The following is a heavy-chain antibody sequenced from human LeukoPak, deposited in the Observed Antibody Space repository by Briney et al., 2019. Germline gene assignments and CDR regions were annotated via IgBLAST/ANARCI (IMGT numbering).Heavy chain of an antibody. CDR2: IYTSGST. D-gene: IGHD2-2*02. Sequence: SETLSLTCTVSGGSISSYYWSWIRQPAGKGLEWIWRIYTSGSTNYNPSLKSRVTMSVDTSKNQFSLKLSSVTAADTAVYYCARAQGRYCSSTSCYTAPWDYYGMDVWGQGTTVTVSS. CDR1: GGSISSYY. V-gene: IGHV4-4*07. J-gene: IGHJ6*02. CDR3: ARAQGRYCSSTSCYTAPWDYYGMDV.